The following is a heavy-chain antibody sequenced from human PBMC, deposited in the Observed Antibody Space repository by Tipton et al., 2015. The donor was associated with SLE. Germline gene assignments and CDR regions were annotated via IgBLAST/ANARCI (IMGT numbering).Heavy chain of an antibody. CDR1: GGSISSTNYF. CDR2: IYAWGST. J-gene: IGHJ3*02. CDR3: ARAPGIVGARGAFDI. D-gene: IGHD1-26*01. Sequence: TLSLTCTVSGGSISSTNYFWNWIRQPAGKTLEWIGRIYAWGSTDYNPSLRSRVAMSLDTSKNQFSLKLSSVTAADTAVYYCARAPGIVGARGAFDIWAKGQWSPSLQ. V-gene: IGHV4-61*02.